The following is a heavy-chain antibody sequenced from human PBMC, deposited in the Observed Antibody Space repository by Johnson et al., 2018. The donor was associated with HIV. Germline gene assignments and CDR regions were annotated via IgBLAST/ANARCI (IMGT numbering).Heavy chain of an antibody. CDR2: ISSNGGST. CDR1: GFTFSSYA. Sequence: EVQLVESGGGLVQPGGSLRLSCAASGFTFSSYAMHWVRQAPGKGLDYVSAISSNGGSTYYANSVTGRFTISRDNSKNTLYLQMGSLRAEYMAMYNCERSLGAHGPPDAFDMGVGSIWGQGTMVTVSS. CDR3: ERSLGAHGPPDAFDMGVGSI. V-gene: IGHV3-64*01. D-gene: IGHD3-16*01. J-gene: IGHJ3*02.